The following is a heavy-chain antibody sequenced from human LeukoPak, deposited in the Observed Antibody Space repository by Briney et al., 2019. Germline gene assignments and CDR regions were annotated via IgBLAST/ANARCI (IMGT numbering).Heavy chain of an antibody. V-gene: IGHV3-23*01. CDR1: GFTFSTYA. CDR2: ISGSGAST. CDR3: AKAIRQNRDLYDY. Sequence: PGGSLRLSCAASGFTFSTYAMTWVRQAPGKGLDLVSGISGSGASTYYADSVKGRFTISRDNSKNTLYLQMNSLRAEDTALYYCAKAIRQNRDLYDYWGQGTLVTVSS. D-gene: IGHD1-14*01. J-gene: IGHJ4*02.